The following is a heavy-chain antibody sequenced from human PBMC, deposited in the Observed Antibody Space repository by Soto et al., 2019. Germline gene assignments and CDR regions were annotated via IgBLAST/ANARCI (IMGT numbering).Heavy chain of an antibody. Sequence: RGESLKISCKGSGYTFTNYWIGWVRQMPGKGPEWMGIIYPGDSDTKYNPSFQGQVTISADVTITTTYLQWRSLETSDTGMYYCARLPRDCNKTSCYHADHWGQGTQVAVSS. J-gene: IGHJ4*02. D-gene: IGHD3-22*01. CDR1: GYTFTNYW. V-gene: IGHV5-51*01. CDR2: IYPGDSDT. CDR3: ARLPRDCNKTSCYHADH.